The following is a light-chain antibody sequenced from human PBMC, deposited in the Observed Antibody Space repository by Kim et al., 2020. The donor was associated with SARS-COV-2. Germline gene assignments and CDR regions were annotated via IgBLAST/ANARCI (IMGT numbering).Light chain of an antibody. V-gene: IGLV3-9*01. J-gene: IGLJ2*01. CDR2: RDT. Sequence: SYELTQPVSVSVALGQTAKITCGGNNIGSKNVHWYQQRPGQAPVVVIYRDTNRPSGTPERFSGSNSGHTATLTISSAQAGDEAEYYCQVWDDSTAFGGGTQLTVL. CDR3: QVWDDSTA. CDR1: NIGSKN.